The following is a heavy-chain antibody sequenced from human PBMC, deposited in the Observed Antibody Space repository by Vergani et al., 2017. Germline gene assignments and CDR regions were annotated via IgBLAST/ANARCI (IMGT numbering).Heavy chain of an antibody. J-gene: IGHJ6*03. CDR2: IYWNDDK. Sequence: QITLKESGPTLVKPTQTLTLTCTFSGFSLNTLGVSVAWIRQPPGKALDWLALIYWNDDKHYSPSLNNRVTITKDSSNNQVDLTMANMDYVDTGTYYCVYRKTECVTTGCFFPFYYLFYMDVLVKGTAVTVSS. CDR1: GFSLNTLGVS. CDR3: VYRKTECVTTGCFFPFYYLFYMDV. D-gene: IGHD4-11*01. V-gene: IGHV2-5*04.